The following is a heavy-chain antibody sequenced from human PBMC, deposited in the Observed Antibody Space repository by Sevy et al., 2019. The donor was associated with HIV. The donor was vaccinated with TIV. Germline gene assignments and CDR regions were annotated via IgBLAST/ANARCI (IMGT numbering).Heavy chain of an antibody. J-gene: IGHJ4*02. CDR2: INHSGST. V-gene: IGHV4-34*01. Sequence: SETLSLTCAVYGGSFSGYYWSWIRQPPGKGLEWIGEINHSGSTNYNPSLKSRVTISVDTSKNQFSLKLSSVTAADTAVYYCARGNPDSVGFDYWGQGTQVTVSS. CDR3: ARGNPDSVGFDY. CDR1: GGSFSGYY. D-gene: IGHD2-15*01.